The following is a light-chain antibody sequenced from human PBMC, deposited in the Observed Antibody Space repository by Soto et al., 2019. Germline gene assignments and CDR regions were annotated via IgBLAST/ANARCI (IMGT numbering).Light chain of an antibody. CDR2: EVN. CDR1: SSDVGGYNY. Sequence: QSVLTQPPSASGSPGQSVAISCTGTSSDVGGYNYVSWYQHHPGKAPKLMIYEVNKRPSGVPDRISGSKSGNTASLTVSGLQAEDEADYYCSSYAGSSNVFGTGTRSPS. J-gene: IGLJ1*01. CDR3: SSYAGSSNV. V-gene: IGLV2-8*01.